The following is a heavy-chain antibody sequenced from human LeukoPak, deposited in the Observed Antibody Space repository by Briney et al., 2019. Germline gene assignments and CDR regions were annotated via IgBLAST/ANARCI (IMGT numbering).Heavy chain of an antibody. Sequence: SETLSLTCTVSGGSISSYYWSWIRQPAGKGLEWIGRIYTSGSTNYNPSLKGRVTMSVDTSKNQFSLKLSSVTAADTAVYYCARDLAACRADAFDIRGQGTMVTVSS. D-gene: IGHD6-13*01. CDR2: IYTSGST. CDR1: GGSISSYY. V-gene: IGHV4-4*07. CDR3: ARDLAACRADAFDI. J-gene: IGHJ3*02.